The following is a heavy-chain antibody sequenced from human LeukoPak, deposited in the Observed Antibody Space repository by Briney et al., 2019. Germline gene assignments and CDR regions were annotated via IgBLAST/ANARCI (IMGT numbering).Heavy chain of an antibody. CDR1: GFTFSSYS. CDR2: ISSSSRYI. CDR3: ARGWLQLKIDY. J-gene: IGHJ4*02. Sequence: GGSLRLSCAASGFTFSSYSMNWVRQAPGKGLEWVSSISSSSRYIYYADSVKGRFTISRDNAKNSLYLQMNSLRAEDTAVYYCARGWLQLKIDYWGQGTLVTVSS. D-gene: IGHD5-24*01. V-gene: IGHV3-21*01.